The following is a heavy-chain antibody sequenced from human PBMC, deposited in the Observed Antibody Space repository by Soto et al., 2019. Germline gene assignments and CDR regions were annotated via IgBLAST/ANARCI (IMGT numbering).Heavy chain of an antibody. CDR1: GFTFSSYG. Sequence: QVQLVESGGGVVQPGRSLRLSCAASGFTFSSYGMHWVRQAPGKGLEWMAVIWYDGNSKDYGDSVRGRFTVSRDNSKNTLYLQMYSLRAEDTGVYYCATDSSSGEGFDFWGQGTLVTVPS. CDR3: ATDSSSGEGFDF. D-gene: IGHD7-27*01. CDR2: IWYDGNSK. V-gene: IGHV3-33*01. J-gene: IGHJ4*02.